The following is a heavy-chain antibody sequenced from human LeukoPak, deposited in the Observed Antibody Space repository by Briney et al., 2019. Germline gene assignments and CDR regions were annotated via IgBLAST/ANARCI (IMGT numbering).Heavy chain of an antibody. CDR1: VDTFTSYA. CDR3: ARALTGTMPLGY. CDR2: INAGNGNT. D-gene: IGHD1-7*01. Sequence: ASVKVSCKASVDTFTSYAMHWVRQAHGQRLEWMGWINAGNGNTKYSQKFQGRVTITRDTSASTAYMELSSLRSEDTAVYYCARALTGTMPLGYWGQGTLVTVSS. V-gene: IGHV1-3*01. J-gene: IGHJ4*02.